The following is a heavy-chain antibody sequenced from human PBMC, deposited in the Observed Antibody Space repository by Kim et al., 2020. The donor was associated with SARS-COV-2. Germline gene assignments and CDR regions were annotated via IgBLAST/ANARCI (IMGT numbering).Heavy chain of an antibody. D-gene: IGHD1-1*01. CDR3: AKDLTGIRDY. J-gene: IGHJ4*02. Sequence: TISSADAVRGRFTISRDNAKNAVYLQMSSLRVEDTAVYYCAKDLTGIRDYWGQGTLVNVSS. V-gene: IGHV3-74*01. CDR2: TI.